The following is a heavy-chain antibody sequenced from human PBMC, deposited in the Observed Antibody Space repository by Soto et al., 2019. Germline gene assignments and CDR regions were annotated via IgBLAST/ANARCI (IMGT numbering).Heavy chain of an antibody. CDR1: GGSISSVGYS. J-gene: IGHJ4*02. CDR3: ASSQTTVTSYDY. D-gene: IGHD4-17*01. Sequence: QLQLQESGAGLVKPSQTLSLTGAVSGGSISSVGYSWSWIRQPPGKGLEWIGYSYHSGSTYYNPSLKSRVTIAVDRSKNQFSLKRSSVTAADTAVYYCASSQTTVTSYDYWGQGTLVTVSS. CDR2: SYHSGST. V-gene: IGHV4-30-2*01.